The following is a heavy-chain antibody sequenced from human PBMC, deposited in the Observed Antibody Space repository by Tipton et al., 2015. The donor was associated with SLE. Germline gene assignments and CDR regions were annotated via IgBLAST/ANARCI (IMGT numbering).Heavy chain of an antibody. CDR1: GDSISSYY. CDR3: ARGGPYDFWSGFDD. CDR2: IYFSGIT. J-gene: IGHJ4*02. V-gene: IGHV4-59*01. D-gene: IGHD3-3*01. Sequence: TLSLTCTVSGDSISSYYWSWIRQPPGKGLEWIGYIYFSGITNYNPSLKSRVTISGDTSKNQFSLTLSSMTAADTAVYYCARGGPYDFWSGFDDWGQGTLVTVSS.